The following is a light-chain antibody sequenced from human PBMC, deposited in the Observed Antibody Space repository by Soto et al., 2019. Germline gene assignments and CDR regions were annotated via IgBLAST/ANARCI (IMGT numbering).Light chain of an antibody. CDR3: QHYYSTPPT. V-gene: IGKV4-1*01. Sequence: MVGSPSPRAMAETLGESVTIKYKSSQSVLYSSNNKNYLAWYQQKPGQPPKLLIYWASTRESGVPDRFSCSGSGTDFTLAFGSLQAEDVAVYYCQHYYSTPPTFAHGTKVDIK. CDR1: QSVLYSSNNKNY. J-gene: IGKJ1*01. CDR2: WAS.